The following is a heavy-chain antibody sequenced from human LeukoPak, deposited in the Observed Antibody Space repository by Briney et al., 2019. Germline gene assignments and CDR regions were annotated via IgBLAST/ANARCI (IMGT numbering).Heavy chain of an antibody. CDR3: AVRGTYYYDSSGPSWDWFDP. V-gene: IGHV4-34*01. J-gene: IGHJ5*02. Sequence: SETLSLTCAVYGGSFSGYYWSWIRQPPGKGLEWIGEINHSGSTNYNPSLKSRVTISVGTSKNQFSLKLSSVTAADTAVYYCAVRGTYYYDSSGPSWDWFDPWGQGTLVTVSS. CDR2: INHSGST. D-gene: IGHD3-22*01. CDR1: GGSFSGYY.